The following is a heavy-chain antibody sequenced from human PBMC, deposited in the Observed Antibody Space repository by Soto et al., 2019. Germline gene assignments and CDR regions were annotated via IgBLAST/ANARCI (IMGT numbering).Heavy chain of an antibody. CDR2: IYPGDSDT. CDR1: GYSFTSYW. V-gene: IGHV5-51*01. CDR3: ARVGTYYDFWSGYEQDYYYGMDV. Sequence: PGESLKISCKGSGYSFTSYWIGWVRQMPGKGLEWMGIIYPGDSDTRYSPSFQGQVTISADKSISTAYLQWSSLKASDTAMYYCARVGTYYDFWSGYEQDYYYGMDVWGQGTTVTVSS. D-gene: IGHD3-3*01. J-gene: IGHJ6*02.